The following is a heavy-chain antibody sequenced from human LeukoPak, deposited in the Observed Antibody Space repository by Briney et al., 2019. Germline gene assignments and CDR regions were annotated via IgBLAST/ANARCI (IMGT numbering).Heavy chain of an antibody. CDR1: GGSISSGDYY. D-gene: IGHD6-13*01. J-gene: IGHJ5*02. CDR3: ARGVSPIFASWWFDP. V-gene: IGHV4-30-4*08. Sequence: TLSLTCTVSGGSISSGDYYWSWIRQPPGKGLEWIGYIYYSGSTYYNPSLKSRVTISVDTSKNQFSLKLSSVTAADTAVYYCARGVSPIFASWWFDPWGQGTLVTVSS. CDR2: IYYSGST.